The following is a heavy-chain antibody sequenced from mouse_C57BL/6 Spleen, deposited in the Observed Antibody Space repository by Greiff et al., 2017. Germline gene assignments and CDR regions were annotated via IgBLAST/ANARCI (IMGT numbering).Heavy chain of an antibody. V-gene: IGHV1-61*01. CDR3: ARGGKYLGDYDDRFAY. D-gene: IGHD2-4*01. Sequence: QVQLKQPGAELVRPGSSVKLSCKASGYTFTSYWMDWVKQRPGQGLEWIGNIYPSDSETHYNQKFKDKATLTVDKSSSTAYMQLSSLTSEDSAVYYCARGGKYLGDYDDRFAYWGQGTLVTVSA. CDR2: IYPSDSET. CDR1: GYTFTSYW. J-gene: IGHJ3*01.